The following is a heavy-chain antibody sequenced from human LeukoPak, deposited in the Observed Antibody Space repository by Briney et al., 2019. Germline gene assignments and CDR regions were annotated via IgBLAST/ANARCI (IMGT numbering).Heavy chain of an antibody. D-gene: IGHD1-26*01. CDR3: ARDLWSVGATTGYRDY. CDR1: GYTFTNYD. V-gene: IGHV3-33*01. Sequence: RASLKLSCKASGYTFTNYDMHWVRQAPGRGLEWVGVIWSDGSNACYAHYVQGRFTISRDNSANTLYMEMSSLRAEDTAVYYCARDLWSVGATTGYRDYWGQGTLVTVSS. J-gene: IGHJ4*02. CDR2: IWSDGSNA.